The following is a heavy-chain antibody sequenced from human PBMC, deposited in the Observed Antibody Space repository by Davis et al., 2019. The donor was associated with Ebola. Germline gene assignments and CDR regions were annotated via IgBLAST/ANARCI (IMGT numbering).Heavy chain of an antibody. CDR1: GFTVSSNY. Sequence: ESLKISCAASGFTVSSNYMSWVRQPPGKGLEWIGEIYHSGSTNYNPSLKSRVTISVDKSKNQFSLKLSSVTAADTAVYYCARVKGFVAGMSHFDYWGQGARVIVSS. J-gene: IGHJ4*02. CDR3: ARVKGFVAGMSHFDY. D-gene: IGHD2-21*01. V-gene: IGHV4/OR15-8*01. CDR2: IYHSGST.